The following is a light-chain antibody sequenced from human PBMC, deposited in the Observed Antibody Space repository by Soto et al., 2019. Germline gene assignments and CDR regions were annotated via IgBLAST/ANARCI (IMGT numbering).Light chain of an antibody. V-gene: IGKV3-20*01. Sequence: EIVLTRSPGTLSLSPGERTTLSCRSRKGVNSDYLAWYQQKPGQGPRVLMYGASNRATGIPDRFSGSGSGTDFTLTISTLEPDDFAVYYCQQYDSSPRTFGQGTKVEIK. J-gene: IGKJ1*01. CDR3: QQYDSSPRT. CDR2: GAS. CDR1: KGVNSDY.